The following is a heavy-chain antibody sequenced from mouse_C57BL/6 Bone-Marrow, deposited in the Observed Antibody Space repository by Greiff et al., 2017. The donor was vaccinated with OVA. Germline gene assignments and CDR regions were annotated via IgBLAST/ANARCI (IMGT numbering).Heavy chain of an antibody. D-gene: IGHD1-1*01. J-gene: IGHJ1*03. CDR3: ARSGGSSYPFWYFDV. V-gene: IGHV1-80*01. CDR1: GYAFSSYW. CDR2: IYPGDGDT. Sequence: VQLKQSGAELVKPGASVKISCKASGYAFSSYWMNWVKQRPGKGLEWIGQIYPGDGDTNYNGKFKGKATLTADKSSSTAYMQLSSLTSEDSAVYFCARSGGSSYPFWYFDVWGTGTTVTVSS.